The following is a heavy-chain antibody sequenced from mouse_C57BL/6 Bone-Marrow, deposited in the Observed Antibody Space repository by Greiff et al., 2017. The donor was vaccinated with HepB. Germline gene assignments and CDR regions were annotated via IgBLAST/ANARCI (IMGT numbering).Heavy chain of an antibody. D-gene: IGHD1-1*01. CDR1: GYTFTDYY. J-gene: IGHJ1*03. Sequence: EVKLVESGPELVKPGASVKISCKASGYTFTDYYMNWVKQSHGKSLEWIGDINPNNGGTSYNQKFKGKATLTVDKSSSTAYMELRSLTSEDSAVYYCANYYGSSYWYFDVWGTGTTVTVSS. CDR3: ANYYGSSYWYFDV. V-gene: IGHV1-26*01. CDR2: INPNNGGT.